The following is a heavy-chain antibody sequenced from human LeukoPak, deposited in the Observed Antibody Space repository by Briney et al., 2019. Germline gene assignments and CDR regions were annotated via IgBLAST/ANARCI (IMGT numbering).Heavy chain of an antibody. V-gene: IGHV3-23*01. CDR2: ISGSGGST. Sequence: GGSLRLSCAASGFTFSSYAMSWGRQAPGKGLDLVSAISGSGGSTYYADSVKGRFTISRDNSKNTLYLQMNSLRAEDTAVYYCAKEGFYCSGGSCYPDYWGQGTLVTVSS. CDR1: GFTFSSYA. J-gene: IGHJ4*02. CDR3: AKEGFYCSGGSCYPDY. D-gene: IGHD2-15*01.